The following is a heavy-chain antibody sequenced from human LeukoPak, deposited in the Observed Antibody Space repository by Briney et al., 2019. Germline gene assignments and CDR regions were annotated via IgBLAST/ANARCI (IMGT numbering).Heavy chain of an antibody. V-gene: IGHV3-7*01. CDR1: GFTFTNYW. CDR2: INKDGSEE. J-gene: IGHJ4*02. CDR3: ARDAVRGGDCDY. D-gene: IGHD2-21*02. Sequence: PGGSLRLSCAASGFTFTNYWMKWVRQAPGGGPEWLANINKDGSEEYYADSVKGRFTISRDNAKNSLYLQMNSLRAEDTAVYYCARDAVRGGDCDYWGQGTLAAVSS.